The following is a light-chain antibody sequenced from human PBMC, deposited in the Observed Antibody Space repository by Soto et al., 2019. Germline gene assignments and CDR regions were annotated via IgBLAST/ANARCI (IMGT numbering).Light chain of an antibody. Sequence: DIQMTQSPSTLSASVGDRVTITCRASQSISSSLDWYQQKPGKAPKVLIYKASSLERGVPSRFSGSGSGTEFTPTISSLKPDDLATYYCQQYNRYWTFGQGTKVE. CDR1: QSISSS. J-gene: IGKJ1*01. CDR3: QQYNRYWT. CDR2: KAS. V-gene: IGKV1-5*03.